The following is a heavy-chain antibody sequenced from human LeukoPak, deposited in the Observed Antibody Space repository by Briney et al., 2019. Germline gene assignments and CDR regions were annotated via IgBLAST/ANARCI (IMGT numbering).Heavy chain of an antibody. D-gene: IGHD2-15*01. J-gene: IGHJ4*02. V-gene: IGHV3-11*06. CDR3: ARDLRDIVVVVAAEGDY. Sequence: PGRSLRLSCAASGFTFSDYYMSWIRQAPGKGLEWVSSISSSSSYIYYADSVKGRFTISRDNAKNSLYLQMNSLRAEDTAVYYCARDLRDIVVVVAAEGDYWGQGTLVTVSS. CDR1: GFTFSDYY. CDR2: ISSSSSYI.